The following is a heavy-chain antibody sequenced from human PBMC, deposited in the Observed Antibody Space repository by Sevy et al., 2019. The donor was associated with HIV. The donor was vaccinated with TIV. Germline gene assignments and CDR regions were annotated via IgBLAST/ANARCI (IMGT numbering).Heavy chain of an antibody. CDR2: IIPIFGTA. D-gene: IGHD3-16*02. CDR1: GGTFSSYA. V-gene: IGHV1-69*13. J-gene: IGHJ4*02. CDR3: ARENYIWGSYRYEPLYYFDY. Sequence: ASVKVSCKASGGTFSSYAISWVRQAPGQGLEWMGGIIPIFGTANYAQKFQGRVTITEDESTSTAYMELSSLRSEDTAVYYCARENYIWGSYRYEPLYYFDYWGQGTLVTVSS.